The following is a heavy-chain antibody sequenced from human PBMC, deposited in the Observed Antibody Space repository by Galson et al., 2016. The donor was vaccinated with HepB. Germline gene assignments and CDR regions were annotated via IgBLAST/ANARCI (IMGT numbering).Heavy chain of an antibody. V-gene: IGHV1-3*04. CDR3: AALDLGDY. CDR1: GYISTNYA. D-gene: IGHD3-9*01. J-gene: IGHJ4*02. CDR2: ISTGNENT. Sequence: SVKVSCKASGYISTNYAMHWVRQAPGQRLELMGWISTGNENTKYSQNFQGRVAFTRDTSASTAYMELTSRRSEDTAVYYCAALDLGDYWGQGTLVTVSS.